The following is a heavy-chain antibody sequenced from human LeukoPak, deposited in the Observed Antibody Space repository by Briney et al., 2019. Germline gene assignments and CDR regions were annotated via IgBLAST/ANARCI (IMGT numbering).Heavy chain of an antibody. D-gene: IGHD6-19*01. Sequence: GGSLRLSCEASGFTFSSHWMSWVRQAPGKGLEGVAIIKQDGSEKDYVDSVTGRFTISRDNAKNSLYLQMNSLRDEDTAVYYCARDTSAWRYGMDVWGQGTTVTVSS. J-gene: IGHJ6*02. CDR1: GFTFSSHW. CDR2: IKQDGSEK. CDR3: ARDTSAWRYGMDV. V-gene: IGHV3-7*01.